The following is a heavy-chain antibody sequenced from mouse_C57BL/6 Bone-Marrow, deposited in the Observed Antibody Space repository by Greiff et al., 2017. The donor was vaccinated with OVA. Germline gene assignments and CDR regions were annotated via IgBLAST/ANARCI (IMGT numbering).Heavy chain of an antibody. CDR2: SRNKANDYTT. Sequence: EVKLVESGGGLVQSGRSLRLSCATSGFTFSDFYMEWVRQAPGKGLEWIAASRNKANDYTTEYSASVKGRFIVSRDTSQSILYLQMNALRAEDTAIYYCARVYSNYGYFDVWGTGTTVTVSS. J-gene: IGHJ1*03. V-gene: IGHV7-1*01. D-gene: IGHD2-5*01. CDR3: ARVYSNYGYFDV. CDR1: GFTFSDFY.